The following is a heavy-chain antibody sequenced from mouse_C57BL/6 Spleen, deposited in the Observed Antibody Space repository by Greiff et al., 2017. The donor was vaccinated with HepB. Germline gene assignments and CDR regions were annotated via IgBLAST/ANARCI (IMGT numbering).Heavy chain of an antibody. V-gene: IGHV1-26*01. CDR3: SRYGYGSSRYYAMDY. CDR1: GYTFTDYY. CDR2: INPNNGGT. Sequence: EVQLQQSGPELVKPGASVKISCKASGYTFTDYYMNWVKQSHGKSLEWIGDINPNNGGTSYNQKFKGKATLTVDKSSSTAYMELRSLTSEDSAVYDCSRYGYGSSRYYAMDYWGQGTAVTVSA. J-gene: IGHJ4*01. D-gene: IGHD1-1*01.